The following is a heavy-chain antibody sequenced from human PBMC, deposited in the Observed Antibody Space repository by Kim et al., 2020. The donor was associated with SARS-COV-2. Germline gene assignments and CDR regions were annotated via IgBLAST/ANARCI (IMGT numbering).Heavy chain of an antibody. Sequence: GGSLRLSCAASGFTFSSYAMSWVRQAPGKGLVWVSAITSSGSSTFYADPVKGRFTISRDNSKNTLYLQMNTLRAEDTALYYCARGSYSYGWWGQGTLVTVSS. CDR3: ARGSYSYGW. V-gene: IGHV3-23*01. D-gene: IGHD5-18*01. CDR2: ITSSGSST. J-gene: IGHJ4*02. CDR1: GFTFSSYA.